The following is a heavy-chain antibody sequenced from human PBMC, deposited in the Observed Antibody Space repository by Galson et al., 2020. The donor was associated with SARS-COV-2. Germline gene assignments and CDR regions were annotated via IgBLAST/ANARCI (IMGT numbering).Heavy chain of an antibody. CDR3: AKQGVNMIVLVTVPGWYFDV. CDR1: GYSVSTTTN. CDR2: FYPSGTT. Sequence: SETLSLTCTVSGYSVSTTTNWGWVRPPPGRRLEWIGSFYPSGTTYYNPSLKSRVTISVDTSKNQFSLRLNSVTAADTALYYCAKQGVNMIVLVTVPGWYFDVWGRGTLVTVSS. J-gene: IGHJ2*01. D-gene: IGHD3-22*01. V-gene: IGHV4-38-2*02.